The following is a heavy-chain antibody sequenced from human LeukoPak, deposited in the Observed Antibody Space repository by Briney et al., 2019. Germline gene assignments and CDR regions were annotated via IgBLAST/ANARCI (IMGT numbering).Heavy chain of an antibody. CDR1: GFTFSSYG. J-gene: IGHJ4*02. Sequence: GGSLRLSCAASGFTFSSYGMHWVRQAPGKGLEWVAFIRYDGSNKYYADSVKGRFTISRDNANNTLYLQMNSLRADDTAVYYCARVGAVAGTYDYWGQGTLVTISS. CDR3: ARVGAVAGTYDY. CDR2: IRYDGSNK. V-gene: IGHV3-30*02. D-gene: IGHD6-19*01.